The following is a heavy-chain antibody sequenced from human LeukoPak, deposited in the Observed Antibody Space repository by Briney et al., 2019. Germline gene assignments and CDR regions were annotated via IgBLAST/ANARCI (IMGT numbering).Heavy chain of an antibody. Sequence: ASVKVSCRASGYTFTSYYMHWVRQAPGQGLEWMGIINPSGGSTSYAQKFQGRVTMTRDMSTSTVYMELSSLRSDDTAVYYCAREVIAARPWGPAGPRVGSATIDPWGQGTLVTVSS. D-gene: IGHD6-6*01. CDR1: GYTFTSYY. CDR2: INPSGGST. J-gene: IGHJ5*02. V-gene: IGHV1-46*01. CDR3: AREVIAARPWGPAGPRVGSATIDP.